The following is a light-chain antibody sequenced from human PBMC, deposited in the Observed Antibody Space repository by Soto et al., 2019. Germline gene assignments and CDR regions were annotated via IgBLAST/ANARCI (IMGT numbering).Light chain of an antibody. V-gene: IGKV1-5*03. CDR3: HQYDSYPRT. Sequence: DIQMTQSPSTLSASVGDRVTITCRASQSISSRLAWYQQKPGKAPNLLIYKASTLESGVPSRFSGGGSGTAFTLTISSLQPDDFATYYCHQYDSYPRTFGQGTKVDIK. CDR1: QSISSR. J-gene: IGKJ1*01. CDR2: KAS.